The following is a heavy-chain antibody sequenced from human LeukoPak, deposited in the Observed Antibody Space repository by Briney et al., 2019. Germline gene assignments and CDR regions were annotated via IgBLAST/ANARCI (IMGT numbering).Heavy chain of an antibody. CDR1: GGSFSGYY. J-gene: IGHJ5*02. D-gene: IGHD2-2*01. Sequence: SETLSLTCAVYGGSFSGYYWSWIRQPPGKGLEWIGEINHSGSTNYNPSLKSRVTTSVDTSKNQFSLKLSSVTAADTAVYYCASHGYCSSTSCYGLYNWFDPWGQGTLVTVSS. V-gene: IGHV4-34*01. CDR3: ASHGYCSSTSCYGLYNWFDP. CDR2: INHSGST.